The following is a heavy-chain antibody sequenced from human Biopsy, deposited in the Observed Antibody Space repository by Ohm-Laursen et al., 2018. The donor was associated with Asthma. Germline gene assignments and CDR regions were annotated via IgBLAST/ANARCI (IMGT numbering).Heavy chain of an antibody. CDR3: ARSYNWNDFPDYFYGMDV. CDR2: LIPVLGTP. D-gene: IGHD1-20*01. J-gene: IGHJ6*02. CDR1: GYTFRSYG. V-gene: IGHV1-69*13. Sequence: SVKVSCKASGYTFRSYGVSWVRQAPGQGLEWMGGLIPVLGTPDHAQMFEGRVTITADESTSTAYMELSSLSSEDTAVYYCARSYNWNDFPDYFYGMDVWGQGTTVTVSS.